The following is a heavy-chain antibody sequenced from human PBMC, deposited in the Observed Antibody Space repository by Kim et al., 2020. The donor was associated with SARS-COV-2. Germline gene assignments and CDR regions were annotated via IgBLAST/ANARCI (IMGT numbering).Heavy chain of an antibody. J-gene: IGHJ4*02. CDR3: ARANITMISFDY. CDR1: GGSVSSGSYY. Sequence: SETLSLTCTVSGGSVSSGSYYWSWIRQPPGKGLEWIGYIYYSGSTNYNPSLKSRVTISVDTSKNQFSLKLSSVTAADTAVYYCARANITMISFDYWGQGTLVTVSS. V-gene: IGHV4-61*01. D-gene: IGHD3-22*01. CDR2: IYYSGST.